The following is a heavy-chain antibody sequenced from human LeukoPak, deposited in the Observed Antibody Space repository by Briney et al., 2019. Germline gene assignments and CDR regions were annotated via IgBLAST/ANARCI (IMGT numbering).Heavy chain of an antibody. Sequence: SETLSLTCTVSGGFISSYYWSWIRQPPGKGLEWIGYIYTSGSTNYNPTLKSRVTISVDTSKNQFSLKLSSVTAADTAVYYCARHVAPYSNSDYWGQGTLVTVSP. D-gene: IGHD4-11*01. CDR2: IYTSGST. CDR1: GGFISSYY. J-gene: IGHJ4*02. V-gene: IGHV4-4*09. CDR3: ARHVAPYSNSDY.